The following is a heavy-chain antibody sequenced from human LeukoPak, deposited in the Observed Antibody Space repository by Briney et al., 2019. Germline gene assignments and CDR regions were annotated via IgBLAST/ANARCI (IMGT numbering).Heavy chain of an antibody. CDR1: GGSISSYY. CDR2: IYYSGST. Sequence: PSETLSLICTVSGGSISSYYWSWIRQPPGKGLEWIGYIYYSGSTNYNPSLKSRVTISVDASKNQFSLNLTSVTAADTAVYYCAGVSGYGGNSGVWGQGTLVTVSS. J-gene: IGHJ4*02. CDR3: AGVSGYGGNSGV. V-gene: IGHV4-59*01. D-gene: IGHD4-23*01.